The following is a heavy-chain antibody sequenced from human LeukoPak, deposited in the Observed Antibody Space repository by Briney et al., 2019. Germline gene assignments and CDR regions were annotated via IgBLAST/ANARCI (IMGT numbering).Heavy chain of an antibody. CDR3: ARAGRWLQLCVGALDI. J-gene: IGHJ3*02. Sequence: PSETLSLTCTVSGGSISNYYWSWIRQPPGNGLEWIGYIYYSGSTNYNPSLKSRVTISVDTSKNQFSLKLSSVTAADTAVYYCARAGRWLQLCVGALDIWGQGTMVTVSS. CDR1: GGSISNYY. D-gene: IGHD5-24*01. V-gene: IGHV4-59*01. CDR2: IYYSGST.